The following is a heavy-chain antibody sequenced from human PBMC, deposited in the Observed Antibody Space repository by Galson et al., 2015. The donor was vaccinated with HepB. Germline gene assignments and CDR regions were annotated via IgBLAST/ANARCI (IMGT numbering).Heavy chain of an antibody. CDR1: FTSYY. CDR3: ARGVYYGSGSYLRFDY. V-gene: IGHV1-46*01. J-gene: IGHJ4*02. Sequence: FTSYYMFWVRQAPGQGLEWMGLINPSGDSATYSQKFQGTVTMTRDTSTSTVYMGLSSLRSEDTAVYYCARGVYYGSGSYLRFDYWGQGTLVTVSS. CDR2: INPSGDSA. D-gene: IGHD3-10*01.